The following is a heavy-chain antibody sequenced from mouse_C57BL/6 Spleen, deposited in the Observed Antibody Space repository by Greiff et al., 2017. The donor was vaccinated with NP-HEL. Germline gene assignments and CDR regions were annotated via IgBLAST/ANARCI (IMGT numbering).Heavy chain of an antibody. CDR3: ARGVTASYWYFDV. V-gene: IGHV1-4*01. CDR1: GYTFTSYT. CDR2: INPSSGYT. J-gene: IGHJ1*03. Sequence: QVQLQQSGAELARPGASVKMSCKASGYTFTSYTMHWVKQRPGQGLEWIGYINPSSGYTTYNQKFKDKATLTADKSSSTAYMQLSSLTSEDSAVYYCARGVTASYWYFDVWGTGTTVTVSS. D-gene: IGHD3-2*01.